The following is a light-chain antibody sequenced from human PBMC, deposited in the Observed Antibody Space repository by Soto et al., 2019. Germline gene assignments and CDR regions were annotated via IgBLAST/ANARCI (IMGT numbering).Light chain of an antibody. CDR3: CSFAGSNSWV. V-gene: IGLV2-23*01. CDR1: SSDVGTYDP. J-gene: IGLJ3*02. Sequence: QSALTQPASVSGSPGQSITISCTGSSSDVGTYDPVSWYQHHPGAAPKLMIYEATRRPSGISNRFSGSKSGNTASLTISGLQAEDEADYYCCSFAGSNSWVFGGGTKLTVL. CDR2: EAT.